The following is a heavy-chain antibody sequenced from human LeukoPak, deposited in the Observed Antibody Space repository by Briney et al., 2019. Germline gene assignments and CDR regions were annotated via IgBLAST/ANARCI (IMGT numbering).Heavy chain of an antibody. J-gene: IGHJ6*02. CDR2: ISAYNGNT. D-gene: IGHD1-20*01. Sequence: ASVKVSCKASGYTFTSYGISWVRQAPGQGLEWMGWISAYNGNTNYAQKFQGRVTMTRDTSISTAYMELSRLRSDDTAVYYCAGEPLNNWNDYGMDVWGQGTTVTVSS. CDR1: GYTFTSYG. CDR3: AGEPLNNWNDYGMDV. V-gene: IGHV1-18*01.